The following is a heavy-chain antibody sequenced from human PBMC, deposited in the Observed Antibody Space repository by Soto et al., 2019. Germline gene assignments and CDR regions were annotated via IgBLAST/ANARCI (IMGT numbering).Heavy chain of an antibody. V-gene: IGHV1-69*13. CDR1: GGTFSSYA. Sequence: GASVKVSCKASGGTFSSYAISWVRQAPGQGLEWMGGIIPIFGTANYAQKFQGRVTITADGSTSTAYMELSRLRSDDTAVYYCARAPPTSGRYYFSLGWGQGTVVTVSS. J-gene: IGHJ4*02. CDR3: ARAPPTSGRYYFSLG. CDR2: IIPIFGTA. D-gene: IGHD1-26*01.